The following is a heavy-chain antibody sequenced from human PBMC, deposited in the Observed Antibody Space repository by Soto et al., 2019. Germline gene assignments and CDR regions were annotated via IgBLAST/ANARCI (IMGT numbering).Heavy chain of an antibody. CDR2: ISSSSSYT. D-gene: IGHD4-17*01. CDR3: ASLRYRDGDYSDY. J-gene: IGHJ4*02. V-gene: IGHV3-11*03. Sequence: SGGSLRLSCAASGFTFSDYYMSWIRQAPGKGLEWVSYISSSSSYTNYADAVKGRFTISRDNAKNSLYLQMNSLRAEDTAVYYCASLRYRDGDYSDYWGQGTLVTVSS. CDR1: GFTFSDYY.